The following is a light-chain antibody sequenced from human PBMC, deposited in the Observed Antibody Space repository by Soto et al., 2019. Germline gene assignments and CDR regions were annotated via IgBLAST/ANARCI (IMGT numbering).Light chain of an antibody. V-gene: IGKV3-20*01. Sequence: EIVLTQSPGTLSLSPGERATLSCRASQSVTASYLAWYHQKPGQAPRLLIYGASSGATGIPDRFSGSGSGTDFTLIINRVEPEDFAVYYCQQYGSSPLTFGGGTKVEIK. CDR3: QQYGSSPLT. CDR1: QSVTASY. CDR2: GAS. J-gene: IGKJ4*01.